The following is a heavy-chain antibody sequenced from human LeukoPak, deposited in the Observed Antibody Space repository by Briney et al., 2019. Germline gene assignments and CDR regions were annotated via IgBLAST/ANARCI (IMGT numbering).Heavy chain of an antibody. D-gene: IGHD1-1*01. Sequence: PGGSLRLSCTASGFTFSSYSMSWVRQAPGKGLEWVANIKQDGSEKYYVDSVKGRFTISRDNAKNSLYLQMNSLRAEDTAVYYCARESGQLERAFDYWGQGTLVTVSS. CDR2: IKQDGSEK. CDR1: GFTFSSYS. V-gene: IGHV3-7*01. J-gene: IGHJ4*02. CDR3: ARESGQLERAFDY.